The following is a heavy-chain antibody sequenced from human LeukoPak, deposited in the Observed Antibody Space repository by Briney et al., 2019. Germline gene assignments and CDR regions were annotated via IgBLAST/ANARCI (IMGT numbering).Heavy chain of an antibody. CDR1: GFNFGDYG. CDR3: TRADGDYDHRFFDY. CDR2: IRRKANDGTT. D-gene: IGHD4-17*01. Sequence: PGGSLRLSCTASGFNFGDYGLSWVRQAPGKGLEWIGFIRRKANDGTTEYAASVKGRFTISRDDSKTIAYLQMDGLQTEDTVLYYCTRADGDYDHRFFDYWGQGTQVIVSS. V-gene: IGHV3-49*04. J-gene: IGHJ4*02.